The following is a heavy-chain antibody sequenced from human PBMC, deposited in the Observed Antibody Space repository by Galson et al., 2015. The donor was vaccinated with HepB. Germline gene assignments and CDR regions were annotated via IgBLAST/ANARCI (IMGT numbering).Heavy chain of an antibody. CDR3: ARGGLAAAGHFDY. J-gene: IGHJ4*02. Sequence: ETLSLTCAVSGGSISSSHWWSWVRQPPGKGLEWIGEIYHSGSTNYNPSLKSRVTISVDKSKNQFSLKLSSVTAADTAVYYCARGGLAAAGHFDYWGQGTLVTVSS. CDR2: IYHSGST. CDR1: GGSISSSHW. D-gene: IGHD6-13*01. V-gene: IGHV4-4*02.